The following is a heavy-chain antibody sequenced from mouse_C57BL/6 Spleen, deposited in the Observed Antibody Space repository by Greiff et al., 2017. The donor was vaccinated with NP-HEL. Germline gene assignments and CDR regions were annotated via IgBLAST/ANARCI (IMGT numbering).Heavy chain of an antibody. CDR2: ISDGGSYT. D-gene: IGHD2-5*01. CDR1: GFTFSSYA. J-gene: IGHJ2*01. V-gene: IGHV5-4*01. Sequence: EVQLQESGGGLVKPGGSLKLSCAASGFTFSSYAMSWVRQTPEKRLEWVATISDGGSYTYYPDNVKGRFTISRDNAKNNLYLQMSHLKSEDTAMYYCARGSNYGYFDYWGQGTTLTVSS. CDR3: ARGSNYGYFDY.